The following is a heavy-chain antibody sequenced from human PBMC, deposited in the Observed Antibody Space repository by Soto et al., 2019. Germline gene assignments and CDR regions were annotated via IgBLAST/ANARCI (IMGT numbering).Heavy chain of an antibody. CDR3: AKLGYDYVWGSYPDY. CDR2: ISGSGGAT. J-gene: IGHJ4*02. CDR1: GFTFSSYA. D-gene: IGHD3-16*02. Sequence: EAQLLESGGGLIQPGGSLRLSCAASGFTFSSYAMSWVRQAPGKGLEWVSGISGSGGATYYADSVKGRFAISRDDSKNTLYLQMNSLRAEDTAVYYCAKLGYDYVWGSYPDYWGQGTLVTVSS. V-gene: IGHV3-23*01.